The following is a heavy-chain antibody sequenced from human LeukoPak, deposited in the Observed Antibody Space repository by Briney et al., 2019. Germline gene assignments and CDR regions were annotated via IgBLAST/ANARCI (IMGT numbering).Heavy chain of an antibody. V-gene: IGHV1-8*01. Sequence: ASVKVSCKASGYTFTSYDINWVRQATGQGLEWMGWMNPNSGNTGYAQKFQGRVTITADESTSTAYMELSSLRSEDTAVYYCARDINPTPHYDFWSGYFGYWGQGTLVTVSS. D-gene: IGHD3-3*01. J-gene: IGHJ4*02. CDR3: ARDINPTPHYDFWSGYFGY. CDR2: MNPNSGNT. CDR1: GYTFTSYD.